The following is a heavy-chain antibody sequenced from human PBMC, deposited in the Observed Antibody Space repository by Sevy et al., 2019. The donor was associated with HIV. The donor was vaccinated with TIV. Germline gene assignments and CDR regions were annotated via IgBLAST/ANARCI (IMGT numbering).Heavy chain of an antibody. J-gene: IGHJ2*01. Sequence: SETLSLTCTISGGSISSSSYYWGWTRQPPGKGLEWMGSLYSTGATSYNPSLESRVTVSADTSRNRFYLKLDSVSAADTAVYYCATPLPSGWYEGTGGYFDLWGRGTLVTVSS. CDR1: GGSISSSSYY. D-gene: IGHD6-19*01. V-gene: IGHV4-39*01. CDR2: LYSTGAT. CDR3: ATPLPSGWYEGTGGYFDL.